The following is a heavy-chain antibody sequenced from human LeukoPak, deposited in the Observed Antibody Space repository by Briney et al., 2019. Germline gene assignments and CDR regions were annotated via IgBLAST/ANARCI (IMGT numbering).Heavy chain of an antibody. V-gene: IGHV1-69*05. J-gene: IGHJ6*03. CDR1: GGTFSSYA. Sequence: SVKVSCKASGGTFSSYAISWVRQAPGQGLEWMGGIIPIFGTANYAQKFQGRVTITMDESTSTAYMELSSLRSEDTAVYYCARMPLLFYYMDVWGKGTTVTVSS. CDR3: ARMPLLFYYMDV. CDR2: IIPIFGTA. D-gene: IGHD2-2*01.